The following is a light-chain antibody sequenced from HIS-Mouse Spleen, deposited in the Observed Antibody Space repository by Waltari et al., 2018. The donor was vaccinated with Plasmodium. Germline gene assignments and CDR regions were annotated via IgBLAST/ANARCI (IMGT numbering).Light chain of an antibody. Sequence: QSALPQPASVSGSPGQSITISCTGTSRDVGSYNLVSWYQQHPGKAPKLMIYEGSKRPSGVSNRFSGSKSDNTASLTISGLQAEDEADYYCCSYAGSSTFVVFGGGTKLTVL. J-gene: IGLJ2*01. CDR2: EGS. CDR3: CSYAGSSTFVV. CDR1: SRDVGSYNL. V-gene: IGLV2-23*03.